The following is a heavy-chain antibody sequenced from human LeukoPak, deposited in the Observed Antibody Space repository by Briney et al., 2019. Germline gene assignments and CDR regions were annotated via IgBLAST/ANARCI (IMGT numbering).Heavy chain of an antibody. CDR3: ARVSFDY. V-gene: IGHV3-48*02. Sequence: PGGSLRLSCAASGFTFNTYSMSWVRQAPGKGLEWISYISATSSAIHYADSVKGRFTISRDNAQNSLYLQMNSLRDEDTAVYYCARVSFDYWGQGSLVTVSS. CDR2: ISATSSAI. J-gene: IGHJ4*02. CDR1: GFTFNTYS.